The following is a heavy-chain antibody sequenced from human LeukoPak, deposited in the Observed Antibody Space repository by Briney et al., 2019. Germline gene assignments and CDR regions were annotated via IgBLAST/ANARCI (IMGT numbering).Heavy chain of an antibody. CDR3: ARASSLSTPPYNWFDP. J-gene: IGHJ5*02. CDR2: INPSGGST. D-gene: IGHD6-6*01. CDR1: GYTFTSYY. Sequence: ASVKVSCKASGYTFTSYYMHWVRQAPGQGLEWMGIINPSGGSTSYAQKFQGRVTMTRDTSTSTVYMELSSLRSEDTAVYYCARASSLSTPPYNWFDPWGQGTLVTVSS. V-gene: IGHV1-46*01.